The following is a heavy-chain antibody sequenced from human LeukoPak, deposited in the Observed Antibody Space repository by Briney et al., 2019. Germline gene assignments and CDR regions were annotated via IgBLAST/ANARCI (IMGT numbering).Heavy chain of an antibody. CDR1: GFTFSSYS. J-gene: IGHJ3*02. CDR2: ISSSSSTI. V-gene: IGHV3-48*01. Sequence: PGGSLRLSCAASGFTFSSYSMNWVRQAPGKGLEWVSYISSSSSTIYYADSVKGRFTISRDNAKNSLYLQMNGLRAEDTAVYYCAREGGKSAFDIWGQGTMVTVSS. D-gene: IGHD3-16*01. CDR3: AREGGKSAFDI.